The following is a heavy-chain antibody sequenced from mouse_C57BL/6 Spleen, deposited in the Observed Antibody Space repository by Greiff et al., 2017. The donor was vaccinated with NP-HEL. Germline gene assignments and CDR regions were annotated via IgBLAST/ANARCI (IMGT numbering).Heavy chain of an antibody. D-gene: IGHD1-1*01. J-gene: IGHJ2*01. CDR3: ARKRGYGSSPFDY. Sequence: VKLQESGAELVKPGASVKISCKASGYAFSSYWMNWVKQRPGKGLEWIGQIYPGDGDTNYNGKFKGKATLTADKSSSTAYMQLSSLTSEDSAVYFCARKRGYGSSPFDYWGQGTTLTVSS. CDR1: GYAFSSYW. CDR2: IYPGDGDT. V-gene: IGHV1-80*01.